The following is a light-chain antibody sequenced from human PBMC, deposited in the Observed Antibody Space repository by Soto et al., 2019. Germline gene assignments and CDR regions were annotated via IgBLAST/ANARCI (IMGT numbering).Light chain of an antibody. CDR3: QKYETAPQT. CDR1: QGIIDY. CDR2: AAS. V-gene: IGKV1-27*01. J-gene: IGKJ1*01. Sequence: DIQMTQSPSSLSASVGDTVTITCRASQGIIDYLAWYQQRPGKAPKLLMYAASTLHTGVPSRFSGSGAGTDFTFNISNLQPEDVASYYCQKYETAPQTFGQGTRVEI.